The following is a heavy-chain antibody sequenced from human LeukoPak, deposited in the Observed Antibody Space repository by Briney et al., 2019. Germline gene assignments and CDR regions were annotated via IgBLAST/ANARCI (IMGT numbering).Heavy chain of an antibody. J-gene: IGHJ4*02. Sequence: PSETLSLTCTVSGGSISSYYWSWIRQPPGKGLEWIGYIYYSGSTNYNPSLKSRVTMSVDTSKNQFSLRLTSLTPADTAVYYCARYYYGSGSRPGTFDSWGQGTLVTVSS. V-gene: IGHV4-59*01. D-gene: IGHD3-10*01. CDR3: ARYYYGSGSRPGTFDS. CDR1: GGSISSYY. CDR2: IYYSGST.